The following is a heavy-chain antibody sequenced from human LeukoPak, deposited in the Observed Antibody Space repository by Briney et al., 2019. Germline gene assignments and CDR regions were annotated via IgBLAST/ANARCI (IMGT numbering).Heavy chain of an antibody. V-gene: IGHV4-38-2*02. CDR2: IYHSGST. CDR1: GYSISSGYY. J-gene: IGHJ3*02. Sequence: SETLSLTCTVSGYSISSGYYWGWIRQPPGKGLEWIGSIYHSGSTYYNTSLKSRVTISVDTSKNQFSLKLSSVTAADTAVCYCARGITIFGVVSSDAFDIWGQGTMVTVSS. CDR3: ARGITIFGVVSSDAFDI. D-gene: IGHD3-3*01.